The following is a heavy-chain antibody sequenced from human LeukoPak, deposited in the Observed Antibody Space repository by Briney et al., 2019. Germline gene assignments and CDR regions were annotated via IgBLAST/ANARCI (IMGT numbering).Heavy chain of an antibody. CDR1: GGSFSGYS. V-gene: IGHV4-34*01. CDR3: ARGTTHFDY. CDR2: INHSGST. J-gene: IGHJ4*02. Sequence: SETLSLTCAVYGGSFSGYSWSWIRQPPGKGLEWIGEINHSGSTNYNPSLKSRVTISVDTSKNQFSLKLSSVTAADTAVYYCARGTTHFDYWGQGTLVTVSS. D-gene: IGHD1-7*01.